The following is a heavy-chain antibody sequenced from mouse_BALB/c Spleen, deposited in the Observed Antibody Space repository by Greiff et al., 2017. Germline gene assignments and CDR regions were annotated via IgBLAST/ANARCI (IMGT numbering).Heavy chain of an antibody. D-gene: IGHD2-3*01. V-gene: IGHV2-9*02. CDR1: GFSLTSYD. CDR3: ARDSTMDAMDY. J-gene: IGHJ4*01. Sequence: QVQLKESGPGLVAPSQSLSITCTVSGFSLTSYDVHWVRQPPGKGLEWLGVIWAGGSTNYNSALMSRLSISKYNSKSQVFLKMNSLQTDDTAMYDCARDSTMDAMDYWGQGTSVTVSA. CDR2: IWAGGST.